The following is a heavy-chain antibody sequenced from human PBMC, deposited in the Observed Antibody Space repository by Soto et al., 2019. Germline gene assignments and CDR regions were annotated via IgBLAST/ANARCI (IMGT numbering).Heavy chain of an antibody. V-gene: IGHV3-21*01. CDR1: GFTFSSYS. J-gene: IGHJ3*02. Sequence: GGSLRVSCAASGFTFSSYSMNWVRQAPGKGLEWVSSISSSSSYIYYADSVKGRFTITRDNAKNSLYLQMNSLRAEDTAVYYCARDHYGSGSSAFDIWGQGTMVTVSS. CDR2: ISSSSSYI. D-gene: IGHD3-10*01. CDR3: ARDHYGSGSSAFDI.